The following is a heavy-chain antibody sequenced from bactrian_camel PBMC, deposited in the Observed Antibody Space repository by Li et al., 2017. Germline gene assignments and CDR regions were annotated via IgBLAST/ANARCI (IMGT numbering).Heavy chain of an antibody. CDR1: GYDITANF. CDR2: ISPMTGNT. CDR3: AAGLRQCSYPPGGTWISTAGS. Sequence: VQLVESGGGSVQAGGSLKLSCVASGYDITANFRGWFRQSPGKEREGVASISPMTGNTYYTDSVRGRFTISQDNAKNTFYLQMNNLKSEDTAMYYCAAGLRQCSYPPGGTWISTAGSWGQGTQVTVS. V-gene: IGHV3S54*01. D-gene: IGHD3*01. J-gene: IGHJ6*01.